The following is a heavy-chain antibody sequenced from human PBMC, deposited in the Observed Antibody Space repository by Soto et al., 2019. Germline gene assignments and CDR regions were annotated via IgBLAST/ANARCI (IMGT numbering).Heavy chain of an antibody. V-gene: IGHV3-48*01. CDR2: ISSSSSTI. CDR1: GFTFSSYS. CDR3: ARGCVDILTGLCGGFDY. Sequence: GGSLRLSCAASGFTFSSYSMNWVRQAPGKGLEWVSYISSSSSTIYYADSVKGRFTISRDNAKNSLYLQMNSLRAEDTAVYYCARGCVDILTGLCGGFDYWGQGTLVTVSS. J-gene: IGHJ4*02. D-gene: IGHD3-9*01.